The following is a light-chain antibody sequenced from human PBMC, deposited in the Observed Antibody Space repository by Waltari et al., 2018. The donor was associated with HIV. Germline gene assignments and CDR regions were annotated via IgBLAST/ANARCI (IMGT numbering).Light chain of an antibody. CDR3: QAWDSSSVV. V-gene: IGLV3-1*01. CDR1: TLGDKY. Sequence: SYELTQPPSVSVSPGQTASITCSGDTLGDKYACWYQQKPGKSPVLVLYPDSKRPSGIPERFSGSNSGNTATLTISGTQAMDEADYYCQAWDSSSVVFGGGTKLTVL. J-gene: IGLJ2*01. CDR2: PDS.